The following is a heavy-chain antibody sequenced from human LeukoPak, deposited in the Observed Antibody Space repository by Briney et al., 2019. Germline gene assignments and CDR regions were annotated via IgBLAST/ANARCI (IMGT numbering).Heavy chain of an antibody. J-gene: IGHJ4*02. CDR1: GFSLSKDW. CDR2: ISGSGGST. D-gene: IGHD5-12*01. V-gene: IGHV3-23*01. CDR3: ARDPGGYTGYDSGY. Sequence: GGSLRLSCAASGFSLSKDWMMWVRQAPGKGLEWVSAISGSGGSTYYADSVKGRFTISRDNSKNTLYLQMNSLRAEDTAVYYCARDPGGYTGYDSGYWGQGTLVTVSS.